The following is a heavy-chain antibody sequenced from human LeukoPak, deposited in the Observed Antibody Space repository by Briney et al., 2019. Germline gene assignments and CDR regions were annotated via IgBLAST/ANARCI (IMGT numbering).Heavy chain of an antibody. V-gene: IGHV3-74*01. D-gene: IGHD2-8*01. CDR2: INIDGSIT. Sequence: GGSLRLSCAASGFTFSTSWMYWVRQAPGKGLMYVSRINIDGSITTYADSVKGRFTISRDNTKNTLYLQMNSLGAEDTAVYYCVRDKMMVDRGVGFDPWGQGTLVTVSS. CDR1: GFTFSTSW. J-gene: IGHJ5*02. CDR3: VRDKMMVDRGVGFDP.